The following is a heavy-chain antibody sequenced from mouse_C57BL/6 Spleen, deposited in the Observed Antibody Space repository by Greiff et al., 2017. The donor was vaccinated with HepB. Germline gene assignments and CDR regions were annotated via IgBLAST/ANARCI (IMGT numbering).Heavy chain of an antibody. CDR3: ARDSNGSSAY. D-gene: IGHD1-1*01. CDR2: ISYDGSN. J-gene: IGHJ3*01. V-gene: IGHV3-6*01. Sequence: EVKLQESGPGLVKPSQSLSLTCSVTGYSITSGYYWNWIRQFPGNKLEWMGYISYDGSNNYNPSLKNRISITRDTSKNQFFLKLNSVTTEDTATYYCARDSNGSSAYWGQGTLVTVSA. CDR1: GYSITSGYY.